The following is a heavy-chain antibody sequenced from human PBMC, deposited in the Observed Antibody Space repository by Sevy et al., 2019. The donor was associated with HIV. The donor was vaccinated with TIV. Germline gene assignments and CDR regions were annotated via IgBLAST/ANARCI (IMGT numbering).Heavy chain of an antibody. CDR3: ARDSKGGLDV. CDR1: GFSFRSYW. D-gene: IGHD4-4*01. V-gene: IGHV3-7*01. CDR2: IKLDGDEK. J-gene: IGHJ6*02. Sequence: GGSLRISCTASGFSFRSYWMTWVRQAPGMGLEWVANIKLDGDEKYYVESLKGRFTISRDNVKNSLYLQMNNLRAEDTAVYYCARDSKGGLDVWGQGTTVTVSS.